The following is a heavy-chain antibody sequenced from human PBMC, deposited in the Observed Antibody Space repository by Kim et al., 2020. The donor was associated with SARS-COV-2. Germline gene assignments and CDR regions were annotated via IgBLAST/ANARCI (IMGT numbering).Heavy chain of an antibody. CDR1: GFTLSSNY. J-gene: IGHJ4*02. CDR2: IYSGDRT. V-gene: IGHV3-53*01. CDR3: VRDGRNFAD. Sequence: GGSLRLSCAASGFTLSSNYMNWVRQAPEKGLECVSVIYSGDRTDYADSVKGRFTISRDNSKNMLYLQMNSLRAEDTAVYYCVRDGRNFADWGQGTLVTVSP. D-gene: IGHD1-26*01.